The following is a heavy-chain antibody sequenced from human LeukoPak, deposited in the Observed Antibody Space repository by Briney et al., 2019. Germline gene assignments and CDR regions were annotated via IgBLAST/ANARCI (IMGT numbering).Heavy chain of an antibody. CDR3: ATAVPAAMKYYSYGRDV. CDR2: FDPEDGET. J-gene: IGHJ6*02. D-gene: IGHD2-2*01. V-gene: IGHV1-24*01. CDR1: GYTLTELS. Sequence: ASVKVSCKVSGYTLTELSMHWVRQAPGKGLEWMGGFDPEDGETIYAQKFQGRVTMTEDTSTDTAYMELSSLRSEDTAVYYCATAVPAAMKYYSYGRDVGGQGTTVTVS.